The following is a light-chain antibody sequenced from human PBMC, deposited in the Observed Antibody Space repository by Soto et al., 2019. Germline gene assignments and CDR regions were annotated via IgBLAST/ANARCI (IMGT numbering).Light chain of an antibody. J-gene: IGKJ1*01. V-gene: IGKV1-5*01. CDR2: DAS. CDR3: HQRQSWPRT. CDR1: QSISSW. Sequence: DIQMTQSPSTLSASVGDRVTITCRASQSISSWLAWYQQKPGKAPKLLIYDASSLESGVPSRFRGSGSGTDFTLTLSRLEPEDSEVYYCHQRQSWPRTFGQGTKVDI.